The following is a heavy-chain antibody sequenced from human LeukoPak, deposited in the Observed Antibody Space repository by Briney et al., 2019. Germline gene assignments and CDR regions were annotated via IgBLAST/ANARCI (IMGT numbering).Heavy chain of an antibody. CDR2: INPGNGAT. CDR3: ARSPQDHGGNCFNH. V-gene: IGHV1-8*01. Sequence: GASVKVSCKASGYAFTTYDINWVRHAPGPGLEWMAWINPGNGATGYAQTFQDRITVTSDTSTDTVYMELASLTSNDTATYYCARSPQDHGGNCFNHWGLGSLVTVSS. D-gene: IGHD4-23*01. CDR1: GYAFTTYD. J-gene: IGHJ4*02.